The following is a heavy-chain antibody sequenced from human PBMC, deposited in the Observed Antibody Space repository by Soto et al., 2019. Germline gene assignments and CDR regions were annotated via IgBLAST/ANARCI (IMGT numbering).Heavy chain of an antibody. CDR1: GGSISSGGYY. CDR3: ARGSSVYGDLH. V-gene: IGHV4-31*03. D-gene: IGHD4-17*01. J-gene: IGHJ4*02. Sequence: PSATLSLTCTVSGGSISSGGYYWIWIRQHPGKGLEWIGYIYYSGSTYYNPSLKSRVTISVDTSKNQFSLKLSSVTAADTAVYYCARGSSVYGDLHWGQGTLVTVSS. CDR2: IYYSGST.